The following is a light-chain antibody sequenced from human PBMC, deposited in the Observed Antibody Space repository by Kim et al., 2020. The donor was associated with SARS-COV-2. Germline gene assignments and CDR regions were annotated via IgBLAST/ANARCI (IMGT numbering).Light chain of an antibody. CDR1: QDISNY. Sequence: DIQMTQSPSAMSASVGDRVIITCRASQDISNYLAWFQQKPGKVPRRLISGASSFQSGVPSRFSGSGSGTEFTLTIGSLQPEDFATSHCLQHNSYPRGWTLGQGTKVDIK. V-gene: IGKV1-17*03. CDR2: GAS. J-gene: IGKJ1*01. CDR3: LQHNSYPRGWT.